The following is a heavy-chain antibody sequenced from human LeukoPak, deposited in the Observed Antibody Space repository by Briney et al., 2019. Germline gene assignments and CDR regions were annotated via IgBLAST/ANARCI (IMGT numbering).Heavy chain of an antibody. V-gene: IGHV4-59*07. CDR1: SRSISSYY. Sequence: SDTLSLTCTVCSRSISSYYWMWIRQPPAKEGEWIGCIYFSGSTNYTPSLKSRVTISVDTSKNQFSLKLSSVTAADTAVYYCARAGYYYYGMDVWGQGTTVTVSS. CDR3: ARAGYYYYGMDV. J-gene: IGHJ6*02. CDR2: IYFSGST.